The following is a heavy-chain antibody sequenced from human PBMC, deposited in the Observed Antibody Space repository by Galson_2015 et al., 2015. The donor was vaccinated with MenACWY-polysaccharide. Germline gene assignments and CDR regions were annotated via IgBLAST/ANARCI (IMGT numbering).Heavy chain of an antibody. J-gene: IGHJ5*02. CDR2: ISPYNANT. CDR1: GYSFHNYG. Sequence: SCKASGYSFHNYGFTWVRQAPGQGLEWMGWISPYNANTNYAQKLQGRVTMTIDTSTRTAYMELRNLRSDDTAVYYCARVYDFWSCYYVVGFDPWGQGTLVPVSS. V-gene: IGHV1-18*01. CDR3: ARVYDFWSCYYVVGFDP. D-gene: IGHD3-3*01.